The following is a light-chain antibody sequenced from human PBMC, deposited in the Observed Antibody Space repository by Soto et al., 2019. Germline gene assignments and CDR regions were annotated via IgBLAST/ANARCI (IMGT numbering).Light chain of an antibody. CDR2: EGT. CDR1: SSDVGTYDL. CDR3: FSYAGSSTHV. V-gene: IGLV2-23*01. J-gene: IGLJ1*01. Sequence: QSVLTQPASVSGSPGQSSTISCTGTSSDVGTYDLVSWYQHHPGKAPKLMIYEGTKRPSGVSNRFSGSKSGNTASLTISGLQAEDEADYYCFSYAGSSTHVFGSGTKVTVL.